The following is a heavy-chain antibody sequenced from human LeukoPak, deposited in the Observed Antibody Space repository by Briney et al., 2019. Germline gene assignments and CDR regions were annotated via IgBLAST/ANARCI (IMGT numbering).Heavy chain of an antibody. D-gene: IGHD2-15*01. CDR1: GFTVSSSY. Sequence: GGSLRLSCAASGFTVSSSYMYWVRQAPGKGLEWVSFFYRGDSTYYAESVRGRFTISRDNSKNTLYLLMNSLIPEDTAVYYCAKEVVSTPSYFDSWGQGTLVTVSS. CDR3: AKEVVSTPSYFDS. V-gene: IGHV3-53*01. J-gene: IGHJ4*02. CDR2: FYRGDST.